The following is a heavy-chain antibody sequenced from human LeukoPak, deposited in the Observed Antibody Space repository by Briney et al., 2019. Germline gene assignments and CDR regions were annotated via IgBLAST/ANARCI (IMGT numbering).Heavy chain of an antibody. Sequence: ASVKVSCKASGYTFSRNAINWVRQAPGQGLEWMGWLNTKTGTPTYAQGFTGRFVFSLDISVSTTYLQISNLKPEDTAVYYCARRCPSADAFDIWGQGTMVTVSS. CDR3: ARRCPSADAFDI. CDR1: GYTFSRNA. CDR2: LNTKTGTP. D-gene: IGHD4/OR15-4a*01. V-gene: IGHV7-4-1*02. J-gene: IGHJ3*02.